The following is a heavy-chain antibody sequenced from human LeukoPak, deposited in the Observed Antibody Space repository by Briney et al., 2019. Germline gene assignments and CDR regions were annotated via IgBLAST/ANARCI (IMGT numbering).Heavy chain of an antibody. CDR3: AKDPQYCSGGSCYSVLGY. J-gene: IGHJ4*02. V-gene: IGHV3-30*18. CDR1: GFTFSSYG. CDR2: ISYDGSNK. D-gene: IGHD2-15*01. Sequence: GGSLRLSCAASGFTFSSYGMHWVRQAPGKGLERVAVISYDGSNKYYADSVKGRFTISRDNSKNTLYLQMNSLRAEDTAVYYCAKDPQYCSGGSCYSVLGYWGQGTLVTVSS.